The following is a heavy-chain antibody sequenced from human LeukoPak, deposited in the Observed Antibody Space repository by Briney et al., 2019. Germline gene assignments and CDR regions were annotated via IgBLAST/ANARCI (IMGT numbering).Heavy chain of an antibody. Sequence: PGGSLRLSCAASGFTFSSYAMSWVRQAPGKGLEWVSAISGSGGSTYYADSVKGRFTISRDNSKNTLYLQMNSLRAEDTAVYYCAKDPSSGYYSSPYFDYWGQGTLVTVSS. V-gene: IGHV3-23*01. CDR1: GFTFSSYA. CDR3: AKDPSSGYYSSPYFDY. D-gene: IGHD3-22*01. J-gene: IGHJ4*02. CDR2: ISGSGGST.